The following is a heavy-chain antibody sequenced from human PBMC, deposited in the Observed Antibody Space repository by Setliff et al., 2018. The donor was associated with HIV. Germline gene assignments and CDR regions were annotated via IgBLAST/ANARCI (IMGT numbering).Heavy chain of an antibody. D-gene: IGHD2-15*01. J-gene: IGHJ6*03. CDR1: GGTFNSYA. CDR2: FLAVLRKP. Sequence: ASVKVSCKASGGTFNSYAFTWVRQAPGQGLEWMGDFLAVLRKPTYAQKFQGRLTIIADESTSTAYMELSDLRSEDTAVYYCASPRSAGTYQGAFYYFLDVWGRGTTVTV. CDR3: ASPRSAGTYQGAFYYFLDV. V-gene: IGHV1-69*13.